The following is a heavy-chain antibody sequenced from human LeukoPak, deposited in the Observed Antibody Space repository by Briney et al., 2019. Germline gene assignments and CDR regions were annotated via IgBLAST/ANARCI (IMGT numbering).Heavy chain of an antibody. CDR2: ISYDGSNK. CDR3: AKEGESGSYGY. CDR1: GFTFSSYG. V-gene: IGHV3-30*18. J-gene: IGHJ4*02. Sequence: PGRSLRLSCAASGFTFSSYGMHWVRQAPGKGLEWVAVISYDGSNKYYADSVKGRFTISRDNSKNTLYLQMNSLRAEDTAVYYCAKEGESGSYGYWGQGTLVTVSS. D-gene: IGHD1-26*01.